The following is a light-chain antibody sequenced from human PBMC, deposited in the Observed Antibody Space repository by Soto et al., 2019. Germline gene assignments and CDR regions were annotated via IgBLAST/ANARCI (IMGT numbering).Light chain of an antibody. Sequence: QSVLTQPPSASGTPEQRVTISCSGSSSNIGSNTINWYQQLPGTAPKLLIYSNNQRPSGVPDRFSGSKSGTSASLAISGLQSEDEADYYCAAWDDRLNGYVFGTGTKLTVL. CDR3: AAWDDRLNGYV. J-gene: IGLJ1*01. CDR1: SSNIGSNT. V-gene: IGLV1-44*01. CDR2: SNN.